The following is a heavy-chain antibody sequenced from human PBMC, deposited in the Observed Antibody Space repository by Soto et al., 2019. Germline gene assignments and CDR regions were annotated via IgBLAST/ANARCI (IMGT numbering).Heavy chain of an antibody. V-gene: IGHV4-59*08. J-gene: IGHJ3*02. CDR1: GDSISSYY. CDR3: ARRYGGAFDI. CDR2: IYYSGST. Sequence: SETLSLTCTVSGDSISSYYWSWIRQPPGKGLEWIGYIYYSGSTYYNPSLKSRVTISVDTSKNQFSLKLSSVTAADTAVYYCARRYGGAFDIWGQGTMVTVSS. D-gene: IGHD4-17*01.